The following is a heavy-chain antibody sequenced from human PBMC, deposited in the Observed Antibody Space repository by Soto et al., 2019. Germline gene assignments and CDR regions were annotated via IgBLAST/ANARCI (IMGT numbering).Heavy chain of an antibody. J-gene: IGHJ4*02. Sequence: EVQLAESGGGLVQPGGSLRLSCVASGFSFSDHAMNWVRQAPGKGLDWVSYISVDSEDIYYADSVKGRFTISRDNAKNPVYLQVYSLRDEDTAVYYCARYGAGGHHRDPFDYWGQGTLVTVSS. CDR2: ISVDSEDI. D-gene: IGHD3-10*01. CDR3: ARYGAGGHHRDPFDY. CDR1: GFSFSDHA. V-gene: IGHV3-48*02.